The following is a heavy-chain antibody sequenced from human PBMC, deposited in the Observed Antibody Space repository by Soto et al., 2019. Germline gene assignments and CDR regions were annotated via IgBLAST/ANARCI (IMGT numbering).Heavy chain of an antibody. V-gene: IGHV3-66*01. CDR3: PRGYVALSQLAN. Sequence: EVQLVESGGGLVQPGGSLRLSCAASGFTVSSNYMSWVRQAPGKGLEWVSVIYSGGSTYYADSVKGRFTISRDNSKNTLYFKMTGLRPKKRAGNYVPRGYVALSQLANGGKGTLVTV. D-gene: IGHD1-1*01. CDR2: IYSGGST. J-gene: IGHJ4*02. CDR1: GFTVSSNY.